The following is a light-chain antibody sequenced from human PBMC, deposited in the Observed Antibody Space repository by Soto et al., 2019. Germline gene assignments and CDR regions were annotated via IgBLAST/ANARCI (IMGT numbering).Light chain of an antibody. Sequence: QSVLTQPASVSGSPGQSIPVSCTGTSSDIGGHNYVSWSQQHPGKVPKLIIYEVTNRPAGVTNRFSGSKSGNTASLTVSGHQAEDEADYYCSSYTTTSTVVFGGGTKLTVL. J-gene: IGLJ2*01. CDR3: SSYTTTSTVV. V-gene: IGLV2-14*01. CDR1: SSDIGGHNY. CDR2: EVT.